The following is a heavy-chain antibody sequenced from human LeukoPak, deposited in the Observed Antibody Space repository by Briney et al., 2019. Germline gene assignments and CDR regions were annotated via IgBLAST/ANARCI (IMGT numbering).Heavy chain of an antibody. J-gene: IGHJ4*02. CDR1: GFTFSSYS. D-gene: IGHD6-19*01. Sequence: SGGSLRLPCAVSGFTFSSYSMSWVRQAPGKGLEWVSSISSSGTYKYYADSVKGRFTISRDNAKNSLYLQMNGLRAEDTAVYYCAKGKDSVAGATNDYWGQGTLVTVSS. CDR2: ISSSGTYK. CDR3: AKGKDSVAGATNDY. V-gene: IGHV3-21*01.